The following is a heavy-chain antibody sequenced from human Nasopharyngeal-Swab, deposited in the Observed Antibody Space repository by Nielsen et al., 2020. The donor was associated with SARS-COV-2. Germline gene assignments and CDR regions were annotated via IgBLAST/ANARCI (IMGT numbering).Heavy chain of an antibody. CDR2: IFYTGGT. V-gene: IGHV4-39*01. CDR1: GYSPHTNYY. Sequence: SGTLSLPRTVSGYSPHTNYYLGWVRPPPGEGGGGVVNIFYTGGTHFNPSLKTRVTISVDTSNDQFSLKLNSVTAADTAVYYCARLELRSRYFESWGQGTLVTVSS. D-gene: IGHD1-7*01. CDR3: ARLELRSRYFES. J-gene: IGHJ4*02.